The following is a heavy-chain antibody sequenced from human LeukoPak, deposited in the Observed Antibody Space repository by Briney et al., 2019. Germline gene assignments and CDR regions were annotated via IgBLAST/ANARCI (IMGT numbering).Heavy chain of an antibody. CDR1: GCSFSSYY. Sequence: SETLSLTCTVSGCSFSSYYWSWVRQPAGKGLEWVGRIYTSGSTNYNPSLKSQVTMSVDTSKNQFSLKLSSVTAADTAVYYCARDELGYCSSTSCYEGYYYYYYMDVWGKGTTVTVSS. J-gene: IGHJ6*03. V-gene: IGHV4-4*07. D-gene: IGHD2-2*01. CDR2: IYTSGST. CDR3: ARDELGYCSSTSCYEGYYYYYYMDV.